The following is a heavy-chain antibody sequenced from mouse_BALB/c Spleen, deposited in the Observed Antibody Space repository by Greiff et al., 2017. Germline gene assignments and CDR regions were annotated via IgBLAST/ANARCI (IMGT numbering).Heavy chain of an antibody. CDR1: GYTFSSYW. J-gene: IGHJ4*01. V-gene: IGHV1-9*01. Sequence: QVQPQQSGAELMKPGASVKISCKATGYTFSSYWIEWVKQRPGHGLEWIGEILPGSGSTNYNEKFKGKATFTADTSSNTAYMQLSSLTSEDSAVYYCARRGDSYAMDYWGQGTSVTVSS. CDR3: ARRGDSYAMDY. CDR2: ILPGSGST.